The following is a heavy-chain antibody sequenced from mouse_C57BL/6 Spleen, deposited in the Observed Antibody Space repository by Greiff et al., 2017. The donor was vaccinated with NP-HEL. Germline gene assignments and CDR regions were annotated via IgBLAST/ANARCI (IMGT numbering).Heavy chain of an antibody. D-gene: IGHD1-1*01. V-gene: IGHV1-50*01. Sequence: QVQLQQPGAELVKPGASVKLSCKASGYTFTSYWMQWVKQRPGQGLEWIGEIDPSDSYTNYNQKFKGKATLTVDTSSSTAYMQLSSLTSEDSAVYYCAVVAKGYWGQGTTLTVSS. CDR1: GYTFTSYW. CDR3: AVVAKGY. CDR2: IDPSDSYT. J-gene: IGHJ2*01.